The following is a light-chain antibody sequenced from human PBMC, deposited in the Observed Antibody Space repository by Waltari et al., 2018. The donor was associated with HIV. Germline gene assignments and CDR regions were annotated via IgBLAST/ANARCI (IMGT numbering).Light chain of an antibody. J-gene: IGLJ3*02. CDR2: EDS. CDR1: SSAVGSYNL. CDR3: CSYAGSSTWV. Sequence: QSALTQPPPVSGSPGQSITISCTATSSAVGSYNLVSWYQQHPGKAPKLVIYEDSKRPSGVSNRFSGSKSGNTASLTISGLQAEDEADYYCCSYAGSSTWVFGGGTKLTVL. V-gene: IGLV2-23*01.